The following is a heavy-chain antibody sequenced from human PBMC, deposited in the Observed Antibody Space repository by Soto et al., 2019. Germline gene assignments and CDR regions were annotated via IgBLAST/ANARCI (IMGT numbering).Heavy chain of an antibody. Sequence: ASVKVSCKASGYTFTSYGISWVRQAPGQGLERMGWISAYNGNTNYAQKLQGRVTMTTDTSTSTAYMELRSLRSDDTAVYYCARGGIAVAGLRGGYYYGMDVWGQGTTVTVSS. CDR3: ARGGIAVAGLRGGYYYGMDV. V-gene: IGHV1-18*01. CDR1: GYTFTSYG. CDR2: ISAYNGNT. J-gene: IGHJ6*02. D-gene: IGHD6-19*01.